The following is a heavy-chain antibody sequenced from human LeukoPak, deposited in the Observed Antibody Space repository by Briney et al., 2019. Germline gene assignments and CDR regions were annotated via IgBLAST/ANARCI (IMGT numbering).Heavy chain of an antibody. J-gene: IGHJ5*02. Sequence: PGGSLRLSCAASGFTFSSYWMSWVRQAPGKGLEWVAKIIQNGSEKYYVDSVRGRFTISRDDAKSSLYLQMTNLRAEDTAVYYCATDSFSFGDLTPSPWGQGTLVTVSS. V-gene: IGHV3-7*01. CDR3: ATDSFSFGDLTPSP. CDR2: IIQNGSEK. CDR1: GFTFSSYW. D-gene: IGHD3-16*01.